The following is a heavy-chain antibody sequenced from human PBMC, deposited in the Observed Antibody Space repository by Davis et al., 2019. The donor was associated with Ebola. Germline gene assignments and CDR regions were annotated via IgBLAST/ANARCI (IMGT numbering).Heavy chain of an antibody. D-gene: IGHD3-10*01. CDR2: ISAYNGNT. CDR3: ARDGDMVRGVIIYYYGMDV. CDR1: GYTFTSYG. V-gene: IGHV1-18*01. J-gene: IGHJ6*02. Sequence: GESLKVSCKASGYTFTSYGISWVRQAPGQGLEWMGWISAYNGNTNYAQKLQGRVTMTTDTSTSTAYMELRSLRSDDTAVYYCARDGDMVRGVIIYYYGMDVWGQGTTVTVSS.